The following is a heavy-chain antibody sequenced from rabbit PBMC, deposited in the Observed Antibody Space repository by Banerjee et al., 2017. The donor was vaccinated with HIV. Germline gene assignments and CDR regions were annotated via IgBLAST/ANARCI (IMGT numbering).Heavy chain of an antibody. Sequence: QEQLEESGGDLVKPGASLTLTCTASGFSFSSTYWISWVRQAPGKGLEWIACIYAGSSGNTYYASWAKGRFTISKTSSTTVTLQMTSLTAADTATYFCARDLAAVTGWNFGLWGPGTLVTVS. V-gene: IGHV1S45*01. CDR2: IYAGSSGNT. D-gene: IGHD7-1*01. CDR1: GFSFSSTYW. J-gene: IGHJ4*01. CDR3: ARDLAAVTGWNFGL.